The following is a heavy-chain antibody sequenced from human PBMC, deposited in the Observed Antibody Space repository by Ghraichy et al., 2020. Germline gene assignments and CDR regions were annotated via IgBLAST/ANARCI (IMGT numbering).Heavy chain of an antibody. V-gene: IGHV3-23*01. CDR2: ISGSGGST. Sequence: GESLNISCAASGFTFSSYAMSWVRQAPGKGLEWVSTISGSGGSTFYADSVKGRFTISRDSSKSTLSLQMNSLRAEDTAVYYCAKEGHTSGYYIDYWGQGTLVTVSS. CDR1: GFTFSSYA. CDR3: AKEGHTSGYYIDY. J-gene: IGHJ4*02. D-gene: IGHD3-22*01.